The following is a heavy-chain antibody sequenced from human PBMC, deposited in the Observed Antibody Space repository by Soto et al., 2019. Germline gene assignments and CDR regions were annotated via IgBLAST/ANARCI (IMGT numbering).Heavy chain of an antibody. J-gene: IGHJ6*02. V-gene: IGHV1-18*01. CDR3: ARAGAAPYYYYGMDV. CDR1: GYTFTSSG. CDR2: ISTYNGDT. D-gene: IGHD2-15*01. Sequence: QVQLVQSGAEVRKPGASVKVSCKASGYTFTSSGISWLRQAPGQGREWMGWISTYNGDTNDAPKFQDRVTMTIDRSTSTAYMELRSLRSDDAAVYYCARAGAAPYYYYGMDVWGQGTRVTVSS.